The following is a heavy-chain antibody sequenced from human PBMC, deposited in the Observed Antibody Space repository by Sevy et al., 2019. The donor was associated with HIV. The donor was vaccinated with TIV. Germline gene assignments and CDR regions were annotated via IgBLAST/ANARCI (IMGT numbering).Heavy chain of an antibody. J-gene: IGHJ4*02. Sequence: SETLSLTCAVSGYSISSGYYWGWIRQPPGKGLEWIGSIYHSGSTYYNPSLKSRVTISVDTSKNQFSLKLSSVTAADTAVYYCASSPGPTTSFDYWGQGTLVTVSS. CDR3: ASSPGPTTSFDY. CDR2: IYHSGST. D-gene: IGHD1-26*01. CDR1: GYSISSGYY. V-gene: IGHV4-38-2*01.